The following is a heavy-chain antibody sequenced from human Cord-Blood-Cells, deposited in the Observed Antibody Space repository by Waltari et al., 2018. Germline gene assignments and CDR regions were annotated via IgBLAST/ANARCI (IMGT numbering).Heavy chain of an antibody. Sequence: EVQLVESGGGLVQPGGFLTLSCAASGVTFRSYWRIWVRQAPGKGLEWVANIKQDGNEKYYVDSVKGRFTSSRDNAKNSLYLQMNSLRAEDTAVYYCARGLVGDDAFDIWGQGTMVTVSS. V-gene: IGHV3-7*01. J-gene: IGHJ3*02. CDR1: GVTFRSYW. CDR3: ARGLVGDDAFDI. CDR2: IKQDGNEK. D-gene: IGHD1-26*01.